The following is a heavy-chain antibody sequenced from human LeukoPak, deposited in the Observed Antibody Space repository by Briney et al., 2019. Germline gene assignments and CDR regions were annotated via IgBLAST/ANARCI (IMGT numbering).Heavy chain of an antibody. J-gene: IGHJ4*02. CDR1: GDSISSHY. CDR2: IDHSGGT. D-gene: IGHD3-22*01. Sequence: SETLSLTCAVSGDSISSHYWSWIRQPPGKGLEWIGYIDHSGGTNYNPSLKSRVTISVDTSKNQFSLNLSSVTAADTAVYYCARGHYYDTSGDYWGQGTLVTVSS. CDR3: ARGHYYDTSGDY. V-gene: IGHV4-59*11.